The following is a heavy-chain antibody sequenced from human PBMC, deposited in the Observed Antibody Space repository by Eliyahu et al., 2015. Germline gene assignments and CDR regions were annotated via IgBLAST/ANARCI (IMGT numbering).Heavy chain of an antibody. J-gene: IGHJ4*02. CDR2: ISPSSGSI. D-gene: IGHD1-1*01. V-gene: IGHV3-21*02. Sequence: QLLESGGDLVKPGGSLRLSCAAXGFDLSXYTLXWVRQAPGKGLEWLSSISPSSGSIFYADSVQGRFTVSRDNAKNSMFLHLNSLRADDTALYYCVRVSRGQSSSWYYFDLWGQGTLVTVSS. CDR3: VRVSRGQSSSWYYFDL. CDR1: GFDLSXYT.